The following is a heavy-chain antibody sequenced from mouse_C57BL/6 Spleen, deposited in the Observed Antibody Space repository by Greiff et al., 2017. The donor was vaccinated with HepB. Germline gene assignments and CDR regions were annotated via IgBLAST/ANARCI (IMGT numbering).Heavy chain of an antibody. Sequence: VQLQQSGAELVRPGSSVKLSCKASGYTFTSYWMHWVKQRPIQGLEWIGNIDPSDSETHYNQKFKDKATLTVDKSSSTAYMQLSSLTSEDSAVYYCARSQYYGSSYYAMDYWGQGTSVTVSS. D-gene: IGHD1-1*01. CDR2: IDPSDSET. J-gene: IGHJ4*01. CDR3: ARSQYYGSSYYAMDY. CDR1: GYTFTSYW. V-gene: IGHV1-52*01.